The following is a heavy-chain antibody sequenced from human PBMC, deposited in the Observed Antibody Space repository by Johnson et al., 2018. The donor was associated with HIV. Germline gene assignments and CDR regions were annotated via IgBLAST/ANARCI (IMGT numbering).Heavy chain of an antibody. Sequence: QVQLVESGGDLIQPGGSLRLSCAASGFTFSSYAMHWVRQAPGKGLEWVAVISYDGSNKYYADSVKGRFTISRDNAKNSLYLQMNSLRAEDTAVYYCAKDLFTEREDDVFDIWGQGTMVTVSS. CDR2: ISYDGSNK. CDR1: GFTFSSYA. J-gene: IGHJ3*02. CDR3: AKDLFTEREDDVFDI. V-gene: IGHV3-30-3*01. D-gene: IGHD1-26*01.